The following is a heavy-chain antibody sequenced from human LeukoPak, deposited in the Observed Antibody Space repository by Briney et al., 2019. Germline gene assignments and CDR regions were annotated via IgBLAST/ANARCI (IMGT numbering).Heavy chain of an antibody. CDR3: ARGWASSSWFTYYYYGMDV. CDR2: MNPNSGNT. V-gene: IGHV1-8*01. D-gene: IGHD6-13*01. Sequence: ASVNVSCKASGYTFTSYDINWVRQPPGQGLEWMGWMNPNSGNTGYSQKFHGRLTMTRNTSISTGYVELSSLRSEDTAVYYCARGWASSSWFTYYYYGMDVWGQGTTVTVSS. CDR1: GYTFTSYD. J-gene: IGHJ6*02.